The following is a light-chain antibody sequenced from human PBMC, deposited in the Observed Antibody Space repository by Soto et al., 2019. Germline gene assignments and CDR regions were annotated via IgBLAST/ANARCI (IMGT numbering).Light chain of an antibody. CDR2: KAS. J-gene: IGKJ1*01. CDR3: QQYGSYSPWT. V-gene: IGKV1-5*03. CDR1: QSIGSW. Sequence: DIQMTQSPSTLSASVGDRVTITCRASQSIGSWLAWYQQKPGKAPKLLIYKASSLESGVPSRFSGSGSGTEFTLTIRSMQPDDFESYYCQQYGSYSPWTFGQGTKVEIK.